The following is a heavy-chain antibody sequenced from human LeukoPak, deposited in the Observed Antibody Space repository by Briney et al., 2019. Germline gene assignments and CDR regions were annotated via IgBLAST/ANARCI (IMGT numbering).Heavy chain of an antibody. V-gene: IGHV4-59*01. D-gene: IGHD2-8*01. CDR2: IYYSGST. CDR1: GGSISSYY. CDR3: ARTSMDYYYYYMDV. Sequence: SQTLSLTCTVSGGSISSYYWSWIRQPPGKGLEWIGYIYYSGSTNYNPSLKSRVTMSVDTSKNQFSLKLSSVTAADTAVYYCARTSMDYYYYYMDVWGKGTTVTVSS. J-gene: IGHJ6*03.